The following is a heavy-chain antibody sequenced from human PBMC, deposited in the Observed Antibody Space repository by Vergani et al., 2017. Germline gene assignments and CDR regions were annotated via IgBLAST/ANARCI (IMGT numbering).Heavy chain of an antibody. CDR1: GFTFSNSA. CDR3: AGPQGTSAYYYSGLDY. CDR2: ISSDGGRT. D-gene: IGHD3-22*01. Sequence: EVHLLESGGGLVQSGGSLRLSCAASGFTFSNSAVSCVRQAPGRGLAWVSSISSDGGRTYYAESVKGRFTISRDNSKSTLSLQMNSLTAEDTAIYYCAGPQGTSAYYYSGLDYWGQGILVTVSS. J-gene: IGHJ4*02. V-gene: IGHV3-23*01.